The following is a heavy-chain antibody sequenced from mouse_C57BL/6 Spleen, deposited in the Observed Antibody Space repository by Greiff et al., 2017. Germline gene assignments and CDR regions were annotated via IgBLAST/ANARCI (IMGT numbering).Heavy chain of an antibody. D-gene: IGHD2-5*01. CDR3: ARKSNSNYYAMDY. V-gene: IGHV5-17*01. Sequence: EVKLVESGGGLVKPGGSLKLSCAASGFTFSDYGMHWVRQAPEKGLEWVAYISSGSSTIYYADTVKGRFTISRDNAKNTLFLQMTSLRSEDTAMYYCARKSNSNYYAMDYWGQGTSVTVSS. J-gene: IGHJ4*01. CDR2: ISSGSSTI. CDR1: GFTFSDYG.